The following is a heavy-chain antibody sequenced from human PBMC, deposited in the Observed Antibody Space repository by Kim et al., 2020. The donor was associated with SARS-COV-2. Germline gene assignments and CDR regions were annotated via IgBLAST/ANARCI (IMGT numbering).Heavy chain of an antibody. CDR1: GYTFTSYD. CDR2: MNPNSGNT. V-gene: IGHV1-8*01. D-gene: IGHD6-13*01. CDR3: ARGFRAAAGPFYYYYYVDV. Sequence: ASVKVSCKASGYTFTSYDINWVRQATGQGLEWMGWMNPNSGNTGYAQKFQGRVTMTRNTSISTAYMELSSLRSEDTAVYYCARGFRAAAGPFYYYYYVDVWGAGTTVTVSS. J-gene: IGHJ6*03.